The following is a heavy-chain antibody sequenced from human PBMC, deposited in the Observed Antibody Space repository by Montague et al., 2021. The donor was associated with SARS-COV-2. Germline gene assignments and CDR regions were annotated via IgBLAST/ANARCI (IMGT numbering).Heavy chain of an antibody. CDR3: AVNSNYYYYYGMDV. CDR1: GYSISSGYY. Sequence: LVKPTQTLSLTCTVSGYSISSGYYWGWIRQPPGKGLEWIGSIYHSGSTYYNPSLKSRVTISVDTSKNQFSLKLSSVTAADTAVYYWAVNSNYYYYYGMDVWGQGTTVTVSS. D-gene: IGHD4-11*01. J-gene: IGHJ6*02. V-gene: IGHV4-38-2*02. CDR2: IYHSGST.